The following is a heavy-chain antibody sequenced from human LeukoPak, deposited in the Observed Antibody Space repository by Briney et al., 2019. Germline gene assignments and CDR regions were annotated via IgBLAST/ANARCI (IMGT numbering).Heavy chain of an antibody. CDR3: ARVSSSWYGYYYYYMDV. D-gene: IGHD6-13*01. CDR1: GFTVSSNS. V-gene: IGHV3-53*01. J-gene: IGHJ6*03. CDR2: IYSGGST. Sequence: GGSLRLSCTVSGFTVSSNSMSWVRQAPGKGLEWVSVIYSGGSTYYADSVKGRFTISRDNSKNTLYLQMNSLRAEDTAVYYCARVSSSWYGYYYYYMDVWGKGTTVTISS.